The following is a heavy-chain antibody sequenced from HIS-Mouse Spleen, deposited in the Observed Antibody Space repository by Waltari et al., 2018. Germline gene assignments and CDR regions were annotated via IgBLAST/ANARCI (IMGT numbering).Heavy chain of an antibody. V-gene: IGHV4-4*07. CDR1: GGSIRRSY. Sequence: QVQLQESGPGLVKPSEPLSLPCTVPGGSIRRSYWRWIRQPAGKGLEWIGRIYTSGSTNYNPSLKSRVTMSVDTSKNQFSLKLSSVTAADTAVYYCARDHYSSGSYYYYGMDVWGQGTTVTVSS. D-gene: IGHD6-19*01. CDR3: ARDHYSSGSYYYYGMDV. J-gene: IGHJ6*02. CDR2: IYTSGST.